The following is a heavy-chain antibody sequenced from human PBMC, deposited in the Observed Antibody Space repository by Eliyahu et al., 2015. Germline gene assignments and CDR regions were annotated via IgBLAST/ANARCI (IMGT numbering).Heavy chain of an antibody. CDR3: ARQWGGATGH. CDR2: TYYRSKWYN. J-gene: IGHJ4*02. D-gene: IGHD1-26*01. CDR1: GXSVPSNSAA. V-gene: IGHV6-1*01. Sequence: QVQLQQSGPGLVKPSQTLXLTXXXXGXSVPSNSAAWTWXRQSPSRGLEWLGRTYYRSKWYNDYAVSVKSRITINADTSKNQFSLQLNSVTPEDTAVYYCARQWGGATGHWGQGTLVTVSS.